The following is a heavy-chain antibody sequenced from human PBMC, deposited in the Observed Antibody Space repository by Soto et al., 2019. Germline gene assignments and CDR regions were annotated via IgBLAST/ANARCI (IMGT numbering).Heavy chain of an antibody. CDR3: ARLGSSGWYQGSYFDY. D-gene: IGHD6-19*01. CDR1: GGSISKGPYY. V-gene: IGHV4-39*01. CDR2: ISHSGRN. Sequence: QLQLQESGPGLVKPPETLSLTCTVSGGSISKGPYYWGWVRQPPGKGLEWIGTISHSGRNYYNPSLKGRVTTSADTSKNQFSLRLTSVTAADTAVYFCARLGSSGWYQGSYFDYWGQGTLVTVSS. J-gene: IGHJ4*02.